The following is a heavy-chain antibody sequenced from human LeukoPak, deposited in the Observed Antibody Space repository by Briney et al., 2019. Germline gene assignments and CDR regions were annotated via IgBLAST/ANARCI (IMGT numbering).Heavy chain of an antibody. J-gene: IGHJ5*02. CDR3: AKDRFTMVRGVKGQSWFDP. CDR2: ISGSGGST. Sequence: TGGSLRLSCAASGFTFSSYAMSWVRQAPGKGLEWVSAISGSGGSTYYADSVKGRFTISRDNSKNTLYLQMNSLRAEDTAVYYCAKDRFTMVRGVKGQSWFDPWGQGTLVTVSS. CDR1: GFTFSSYA. D-gene: IGHD3-10*01. V-gene: IGHV3-23*01.